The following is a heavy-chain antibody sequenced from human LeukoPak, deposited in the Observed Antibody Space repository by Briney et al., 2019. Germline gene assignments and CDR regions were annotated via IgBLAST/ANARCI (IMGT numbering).Heavy chain of an antibody. J-gene: IGHJ4*02. CDR1: GFTFSSYA. Sequence: PGGSLRLSCAASGFTFSSYAMHWVRQAPGKGLEWAAVISYDGSNKYYADSVKGRFTISRDNSKNTLYLQMNSLRAEDTAVYYCASYYGSGSYGYWGQGTLVTVSS. V-gene: IGHV3-30-3*01. CDR3: ASYYGSGSYGY. D-gene: IGHD3-10*01. CDR2: ISYDGSNK.